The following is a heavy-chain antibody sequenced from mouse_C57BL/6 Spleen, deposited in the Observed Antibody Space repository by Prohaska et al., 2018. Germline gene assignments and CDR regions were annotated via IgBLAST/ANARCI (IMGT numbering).Heavy chain of an antibody. J-gene: IGHJ3*01. CDR1: GYTFTDYY. CDR3: ARSEGVCSAY. D-gene: IGHD6-1*01. CDR2: INPNNGGT. V-gene: IGHV1-26*01. Sequence: EVQLQQSGPELVKPGASVKISCKASGYTFTDYYMNWVKQSHGKSLEWIGDINPNNGGTSYNQKFKGKATLTVDKSSSTAYMELRSLTSDDCAVYYCARSEGVCSAYWRQGTLVTVSA.